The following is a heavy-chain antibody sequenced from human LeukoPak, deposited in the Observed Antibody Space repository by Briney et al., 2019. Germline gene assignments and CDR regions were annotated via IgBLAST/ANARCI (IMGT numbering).Heavy chain of an antibody. D-gene: IGHD3-16*02. CDR2: ISSDNGNT. J-gene: IGHJ4*02. Sequence: ASVKVSCKASSYTFISFGISWVRQAPGQGLEWMGWISSDNGNTNYAQKLQGRVTMTTDTSTRTAYMELRSLRSDDTAVYYCARDYVWGSYRSDYWGQGTLVTVSS. V-gene: IGHV1-18*01. CDR1: SYTFISFG. CDR3: ARDYVWGSYRSDY.